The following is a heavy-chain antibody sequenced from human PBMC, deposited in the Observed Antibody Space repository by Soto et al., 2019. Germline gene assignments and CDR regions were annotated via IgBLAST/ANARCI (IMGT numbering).Heavy chain of an antibody. V-gene: IGHV1-69*13. CDR2: ITPLFGTP. Sequence: SVKVSCKASGGTFNKYAIEWVRQAPGQGLEWMGGITPLFGTPNYAQRLQGRVTISADEVTSTAYMELRSLRSDDTGVYYCARQFDYDTSGYYYAYWGQGTLVTVSS. CDR1: GGTFNKYA. J-gene: IGHJ4*02. CDR3: ARQFDYDTSGYYYAY. D-gene: IGHD3-22*01.